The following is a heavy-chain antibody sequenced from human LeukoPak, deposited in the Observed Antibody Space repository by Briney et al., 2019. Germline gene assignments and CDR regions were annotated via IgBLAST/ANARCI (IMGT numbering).Heavy chain of an antibody. CDR2: INDSGST. D-gene: IGHD3-10*01. Sequence: AETLSLTCTVSGGSVGSTTYYWSWIRQPPGKGLEGIARINDSGSTYYNPSLESRVTIPVDTSENQFSLKQSPFTAADPAVYYCAKYVVYGSGKYYFDYWGQGTLVTVSS. V-gene: IGHV4-39*01. J-gene: IGHJ4*02. CDR3: AKYVVYGSGKYYFDY. CDR1: GGSVGSTTYY.